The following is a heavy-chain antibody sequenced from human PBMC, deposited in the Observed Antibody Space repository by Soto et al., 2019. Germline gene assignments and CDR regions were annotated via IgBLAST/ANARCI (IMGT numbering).Heavy chain of an antibody. Sequence: GGSLRLSCADSGFTFSNFAMSWVRQAPGRGLEWVSGISASGRDIHYADSVKDRFTVSRDNYKNTLYLQMNSLRAEDTAIYYCAKGKTSGWYYFDYWGQGALVTVSS. CDR2: ISASGRDI. V-gene: IGHV3-23*01. D-gene: IGHD6-19*01. J-gene: IGHJ4*02. CDR1: GFTFSNFA. CDR3: AKGKTSGWYYFDY.